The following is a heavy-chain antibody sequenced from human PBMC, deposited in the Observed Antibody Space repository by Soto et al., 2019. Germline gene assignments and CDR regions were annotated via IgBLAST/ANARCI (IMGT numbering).Heavy chain of an antibody. CDR2: ISYDGSNK. CDR3: AKDRDSGWYQAS. D-gene: IGHD6-19*01. J-gene: IGHJ5*02. Sequence: GGSLRLSCAASGFTFSSYGMHWVRQAPGKGLEWVAVISYDGSNKYYADSVKGRFTISRDNSKNTLYLQMNSLRAEDTAVYYCAKDRDSGWYQASWGQGTLVTVSS. CDR1: GFTFSSYG. V-gene: IGHV3-30*18.